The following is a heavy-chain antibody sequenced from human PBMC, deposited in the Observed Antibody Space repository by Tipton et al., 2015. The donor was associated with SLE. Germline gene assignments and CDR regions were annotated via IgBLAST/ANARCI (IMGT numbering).Heavy chain of an antibody. V-gene: IGHV4-59*12. Sequence: TLSLTCTVSGGSLSTFYWSWIRQSPGKGLELIGYIYYSGSTNYNPSLKSRVTISVDTSKNQFSLKRSSVTAAGTAVYYCARTDDPIFGVVRAFDIWGQGTMVAVSS. CDR1: GGSLSTFY. D-gene: IGHD3-3*01. CDR2: IYYSGST. CDR3: ARTDDPIFGVVRAFDI. J-gene: IGHJ3*02.